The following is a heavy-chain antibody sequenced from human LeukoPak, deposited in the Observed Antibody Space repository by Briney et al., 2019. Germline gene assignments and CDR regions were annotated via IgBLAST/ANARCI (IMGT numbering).Heavy chain of an antibody. Sequence: ASVKISCRASGYTFTGHYVHWLRQAPGQGLEWMGWINPNTSVTNYAQKFQGRVTLTRDTSISTAYMELSWLRSDDTAIYYCASVDSGTAYLRYDSWGQGTLVTVSS. CDR3: ASVDSGTAYLRYDS. CDR2: INPNTSVT. V-gene: IGHV1-2*02. CDR1: GYTFTGHY. D-gene: IGHD3/OR15-3a*01. J-gene: IGHJ4*02.